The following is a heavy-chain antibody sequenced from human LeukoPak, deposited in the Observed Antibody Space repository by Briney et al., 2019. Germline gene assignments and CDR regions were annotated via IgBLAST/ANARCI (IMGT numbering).Heavy chain of an antibody. CDR2: INPSAGST. CDR3: ARDGRYSGSYSAFDS. CDR1: GYTFTSYY. Sequence: ASLKVSCTASGYTFTSYYMYWVRQAPGQGLEWMGIINPSAGSTNYAQTLQGRVTMTRDMSTSTVYMEMSSLRSEDTAVYYCARDGRYSGSYSAFDSWGQGTMVTVSS. D-gene: IGHD1-26*01. J-gene: IGHJ3*02. V-gene: IGHV1-46*01.